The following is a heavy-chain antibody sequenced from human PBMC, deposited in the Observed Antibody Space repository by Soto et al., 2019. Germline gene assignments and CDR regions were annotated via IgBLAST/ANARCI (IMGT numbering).Heavy chain of an antibody. J-gene: IGHJ4*02. D-gene: IGHD5-12*01. CDR2: ISGSGGST. CDR1: GFNFSSYA. Sequence: GGSLRLSCAASGFNFSSYAFSWVRQAPGKGLEWVSAISGSGGSTYYADSVKGRFTISRDNSKNTLYLQMNSLRAEDTAVYYCSKDSGDDFFQKNYFDYWGQGALVTVSS. V-gene: IGHV3-23*01. CDR3: SKDSGDDFFQKNYFDY.